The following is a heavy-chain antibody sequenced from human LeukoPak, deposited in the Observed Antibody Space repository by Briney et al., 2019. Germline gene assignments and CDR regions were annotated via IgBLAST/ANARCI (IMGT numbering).Heavy chain of an antibody. CDR1: GGSISSYY. CDR3: ARGGSGSHDEYNWFDP. D-gene: IGHD3-10*01. V-gene: IGHV4-59*01. CDR2: IYYSGST. J-gene: IGHJ5*02. Sequence: EASETLSLTCTVSGGSISSYYWSWIRQPPGKGLEWIGYIYYSGSTNYNPSLKSRVTISVDTSKNQFSLKLSSVTAADTAVYYCARGGSGSHDEYNWFDPWGQGTLVTVSS.